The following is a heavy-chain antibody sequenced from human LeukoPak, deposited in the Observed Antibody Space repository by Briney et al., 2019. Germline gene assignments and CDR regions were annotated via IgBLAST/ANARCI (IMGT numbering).Heavy chain of an antibody. V-gene: IGHV3-30-3*01. Sequence: PGGSLRLSCAASGFTFSSYAMHWVRQAPGKGLEWVAVISYDGSNKYYADSVKGRFTISRDNSKNTLYLQMNSLRAEDTAVYYCASEAGDHDAFDIWGQGTMVTVSS. CDR1: GFTFSSYA. CDR2: ISYDGSNK. J-gene: IGHJ3*02. CDR3: ASEAGDHDAFDI. D-gene: IGHD4-17*01.